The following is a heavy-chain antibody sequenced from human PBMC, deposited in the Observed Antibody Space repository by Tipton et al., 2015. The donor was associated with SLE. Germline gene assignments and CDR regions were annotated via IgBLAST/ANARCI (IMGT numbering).Heavy chain of an antibody. CDR1: GYSITSGYF. CDR3: QRVLSFLGRSRQADDY. D-gene: IGHD1-26*01. J-gene: IGHJ4*02. V-gene: IGHV4-38-2*02. CDR2: VYHSGLT. Sequence: TLSLTCNVSGYSITSGYFWGWIRQPPGKGLEWIGIVYHSGLTYYNPSLKSRLTISIDTSKNQFSLNLSSVTAADTAMYYCQRVLSFLGRSRQADDYWGQGILVTVSS.